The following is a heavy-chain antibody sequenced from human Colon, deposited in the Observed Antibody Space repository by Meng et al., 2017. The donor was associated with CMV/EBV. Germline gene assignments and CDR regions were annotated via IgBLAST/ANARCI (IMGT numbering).Heavy chain of an antibody. CDR3: AAEYQFLNAPYYEY. CDR2: VSHVGDKT. J-gene: IGHJ4*02. D-gene: IGHD2-2*01. Sequence: GGSLRLSCSASGRTFSRYGVHWVRQPPGKGLEWVATVSHVGDKTYYADPVRGRFAILRDSPKNTVDLQLNSLTTDDTGVYYCAAEYQFLNAPYYEYWGQGALVTVSS. V-gene: IGHV3-30*01. CDR1: GRTFSRYG.